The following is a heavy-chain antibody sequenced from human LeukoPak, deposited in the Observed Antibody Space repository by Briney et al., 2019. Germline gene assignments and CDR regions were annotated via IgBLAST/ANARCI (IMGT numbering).Heavy chain of an antibody. CDR2: INHSGST. CDR3: ARDPYSSGWYEGAWFDP. CDR1: GGSFSGYY. J-gene: IGHJ5*02. Sequence: PSETLSLTCAVYGGSFSGYYWSWIRQPPGKGLEWIGEINHSGSTNYNPSLKSRVTISVDTSKNQFSLKLSSVTAADTAVYYCARDPYSSGWYEGAWFDPWGQGTLVTVSS. D-gene: IGHD6-19*01. V-gene: IGHV4-34*01.